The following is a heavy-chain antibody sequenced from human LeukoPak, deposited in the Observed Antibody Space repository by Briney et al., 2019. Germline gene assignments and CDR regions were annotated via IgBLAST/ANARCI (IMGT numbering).Heavy chain of an antibody. CDR3: ARDYCSSTSCSFAFDI. CDR1: GGSISSGDYY. D-gene: IGHD2-2*01. V-gene: IGHV4-30-4*08. J-gene: IGHJ3*02. CDR2: IYYSGST. Sequence: PSQTLSLTCTVSGGSISSGDYYWSWIRQPPGKGLEWIGYIYYSGSTYYNPSLKSRVTISVDTSKNQFPLKLSSVTAADTAVYYCARDYCSSTSCSFAFDIWGQGTMVTVSS.